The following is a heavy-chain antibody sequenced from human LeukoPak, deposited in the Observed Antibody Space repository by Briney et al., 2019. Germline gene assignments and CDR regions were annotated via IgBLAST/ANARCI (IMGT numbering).Heavy chain of an antibody. CDR1: GFTFSSHG. D-gene: IGHD2-2*01. V-gene: IGHV3-30*03. Sequence: GGFLRLSCAASGFTFSSHGMHWVRQAPGKGLEWVAVISYDGSNKYYADPVKCRFTISRDNSKNTLYLQMNSLRAEDTAVYYCPTSSTSRGMDVWGKGTTVTVSS. CDR3: PTSSTSRGMDV. CDR2: ISYDGSNK. J-gene: IGHJ6*04.